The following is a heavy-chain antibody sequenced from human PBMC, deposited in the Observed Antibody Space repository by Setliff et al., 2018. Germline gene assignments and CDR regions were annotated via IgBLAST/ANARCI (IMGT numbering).Heavy chain of an antibody. V-gene: IGHV3-23*01. CDR2: IDESGGGT. CDR3: AKREIIAVTRWFDP. Sequence: GGSLRLSCADSGFTFSNYAMSWVRQAPGKGLEWVSAIDESGGGTYYADSVKGRFTISRDNSKNTLYLQMNSLRAADTAVYYCAKREIIAVTRWFDPWGQGTLVTVS. D-gene: IGHD2-15*01. CDR1: GFTFSNYA. J-gene: IGHJ5*02.